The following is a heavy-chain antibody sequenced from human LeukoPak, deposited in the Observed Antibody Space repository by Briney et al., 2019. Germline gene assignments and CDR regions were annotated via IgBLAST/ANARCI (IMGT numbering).Heavy chain of an antibody. J-gene: IGHJ4*02. V-gene: IGHV4-59*01. Sequence: SETLSLTCTVSGGSISSYYWSWIRQPPGKGLEWTGYIYYSGSTNYNPSLKSRVTISVDTSKNQFSLKLSSVTAADTAVYYCAREALVAVAGTGWFDYWGQGTLVTVSS. CDR2: IYYSGST. CDR1: GGSISSYY. D-gene: IGHD6-19*01. CDR3: AREALVAVAGTGWFDY.